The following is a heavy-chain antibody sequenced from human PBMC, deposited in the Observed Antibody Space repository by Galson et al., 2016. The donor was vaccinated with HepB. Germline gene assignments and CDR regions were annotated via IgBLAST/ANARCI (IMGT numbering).Heavy chain of an antibody. CDR1: GGIFITYS. D-gene: IGHD3-16*01. V-gene: IGHV1-69*06. CDR2: IIPIVGTA. Sequence: SVKVSCKGSGGIFITYSISWVRQAPGQGLEWMGGIIPIVGTAHYAQMFQGRVTITADKSTNTVYMELSSLRSEDTAVYYCARAGYYDYIWDFDYWGQGTLVTVSS. CDR3: ARAGYYDYIWDFDY. J-gene: IGHJ4*02.